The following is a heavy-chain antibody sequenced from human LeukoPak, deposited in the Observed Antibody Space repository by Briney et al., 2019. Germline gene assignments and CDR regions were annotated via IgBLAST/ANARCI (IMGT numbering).Heavy chain of an antibody. CDR1: GFSLCTNA. CDR2: VSSSSSYI. J-gene: IGHJ4*02. D-gene: IGHD3-3*01. Sequence: PGGSLRLSCAASGFSLCTNAMNWVRQAPGKGLEWVSSVSSSSSYIYYAHSVKGRFTISRDNAKNSLYLQMNSLRAEDTAVYYCAIDCAVSKGYFSKDDWGEGTLVTVSS. CDR3: AIDCAVSKGYFSKDD. V-gene: IGHV3-21*06.